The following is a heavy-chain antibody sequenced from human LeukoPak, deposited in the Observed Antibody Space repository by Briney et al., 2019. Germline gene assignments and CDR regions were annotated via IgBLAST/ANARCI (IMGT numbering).Heavy chain of an antibody. CDR3: ARALEIVDY. Sequence: PGGSLRLSCAASGFTFDDYAMHWVRQAPGKGLEWVSGISWNSGSIGYADSVKGRFTISRDNAKNSLYLQMNSLRAEDTAVYYCARALEIVDYWGQGTLVTVSS. J-gene: IGHJ4*02. V-gene: IGHV3-9*01. CDR1: GFTFDDYA. CDR2: ISWNSGSI. D-gene: IGHD3-16*02.